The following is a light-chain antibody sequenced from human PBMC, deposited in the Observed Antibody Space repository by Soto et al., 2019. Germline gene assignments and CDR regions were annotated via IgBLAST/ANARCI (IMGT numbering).Light chain of an antibody. Sequence: QSALTQPASVSGSPGQSITISCTGTNSDVGGYNYVSWYQQHPGKAPELMIYEVSHRPSGVSNRFSGSKSDNTASLTISGLQAEEEADYYWSSYTSMSTLYVFGPGTKVTV. CDR1: NSDVGGYNY. CDR2: EVS. CDR3: SSYTSMSTLYV. V-gene: IGLV2-14*01. J-gene: IGLJ1*01.